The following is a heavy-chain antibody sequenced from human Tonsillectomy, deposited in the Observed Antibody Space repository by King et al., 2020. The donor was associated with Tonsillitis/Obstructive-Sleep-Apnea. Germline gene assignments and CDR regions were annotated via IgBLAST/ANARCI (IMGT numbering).Heavy chain of an antibody. CDR2: IIPIFGKA. V-gene: IGHV1-69*12. CDR3: ARERGNMFDP. D-gene: IGHD2/OR15-2a*01. Sequence: QLVQSGAEVKKPGSSVKVSCKASGGTFSSYAISWVRQAPGQRLEWMVGIIPIFGKANYAQKFQGRDTITADESTSIAYMELSSLRSEDTALYYCARERGNMFDPWGQGTLVTVSS. J-gene: IGHJ5*02. CDR1: GGTFSSYA.